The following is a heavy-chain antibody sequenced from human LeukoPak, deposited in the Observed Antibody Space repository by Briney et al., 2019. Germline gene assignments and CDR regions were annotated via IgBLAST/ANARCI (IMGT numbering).Heavy chain of an antibody. V-gene: IGHV3-30*02. Sequence: GGSLRLSCAASAFTFSRYGMHWVRQAPGKGLEWVAFIRYGGSNKYYADSMKGRFTISRDNSKNTLYLQMNSLRAEDTAVYYCAKEIWPTVTTPGWTYFDYWGQGALVTVSS. J-gene: IGHJ4*02. CDR2: IRYGGSNK. CDR1: AFTFSRYG. CDR3: AKEIWPTVTTPGWTYFDY. D-gene: IGHD4-17*01.